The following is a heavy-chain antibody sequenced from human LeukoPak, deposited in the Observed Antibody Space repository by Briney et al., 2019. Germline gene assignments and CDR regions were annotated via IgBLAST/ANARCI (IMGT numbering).Heavy chain of an antibody. Sequence: SVKVSCKASGGTFSSYGITWVRQAPGQGLEWMGRIIPILGITNYAQRFKGRITITADKSTSTAYMDLNSLRSEDTAVYFCARDTGSGNEYYFDYWGQGTLVTVSS. V-gene: IGHV1-69*04. CDR2: IIPILGIT. CDR3: ARDTGSGNEYYFDY. D-gene: IGHD3-10*01. J-gene: IGHJ4*02. CDR1: GGTFSSYG.